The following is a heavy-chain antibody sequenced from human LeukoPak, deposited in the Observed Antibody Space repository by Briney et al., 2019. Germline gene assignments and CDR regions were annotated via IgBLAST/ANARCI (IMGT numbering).Heavy chain of an antibody. CDR3: ARDDSFEPYDAFDI. J-gene: IGHJ3*02. CDR2: INAGNGNT. D-gene: IGHD3-22*01. CDR1: GYTFTSHA. Sequence: ASVKVSCKASGYTFTSHAMHWVRQAPGQRLEWVGWINAGNGNTKYSQKFQGRVTITRDTSASTAYMELSSLRSEDTAVYYCARDDSFEPYDAFDIWGQGTMVTVSS. V-gene: IGHV1-3*01.